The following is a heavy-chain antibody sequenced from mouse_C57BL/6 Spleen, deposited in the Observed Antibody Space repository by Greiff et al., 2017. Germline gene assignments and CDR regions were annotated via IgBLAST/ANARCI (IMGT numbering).Heavy chain of an antibody. CDR2: INPGSGGP. V-gene: IGHV1-54*01. D-gene: IGHD1-1*01. J-gene: IGHJ3*01. CDR3: ARSPNYYGSSYGWFAY. Sequence: QVQLQQSGAELVRPGTSVKVSCKASGYAFTNYLIEWVKQRPGQGLEWIGVINPGSGGPNYNEKFKGKATLTADKSSSTAYMQLSSLTSEDSAVYFCARSPNYYGSSYGWFAYWGQGTLVTVSA. CDR1: GYAFTNYL.